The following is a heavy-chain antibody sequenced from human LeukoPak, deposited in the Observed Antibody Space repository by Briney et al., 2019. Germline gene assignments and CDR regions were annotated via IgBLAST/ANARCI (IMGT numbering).Heavy chain of an antibody. CDR1: GFTFSSYA. CDR2: ISYDGSNK. D-gene: IGHD2-15*01. V-gene: IGHV3-30-3*01. CDR3: ARDRIVVVVAAALY. Sequence: PGRSLRLSCAASGFTFSSYAMHWVRQAPGKGLEWVAVISYDGSNKYYADSVKGRFTISRDNSKNTLYLQMNSLRAEDTAVYYCARDRIVVVVAAALYWGQGTLVTVSS. J-gene: IGHJ4*02.